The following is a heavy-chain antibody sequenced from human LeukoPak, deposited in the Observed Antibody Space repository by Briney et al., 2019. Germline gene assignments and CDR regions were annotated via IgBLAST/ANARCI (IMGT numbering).Heavy chain of an antibody. CDR3: ARVDANWNYGYYYYMDV. CDR1: GFTFDDYG. J-gene: IGHJ6*03. V-gene: IGHV3-30*03. Sequence: PGGSLRLSCAASGFTFDDYGMSWVRQAPGKGLEWVAVISYDGSNKYYADSVKGRFTISRDNSKNTLYLQMNSLRVEDTAVYYCARVDANWNYGYYYYMDVWGKGTTVTVSS. D-gene: IGHD1-7*01. CDR2: ISYDGSNK.